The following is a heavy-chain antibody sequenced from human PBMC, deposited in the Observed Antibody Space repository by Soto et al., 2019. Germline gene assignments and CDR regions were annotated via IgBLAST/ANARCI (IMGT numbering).Heavy chain of an antibody. D-gene: IGHD1-1*01. Sequence: SETLSVPCTVSGASISGFYWSWIRKSAGKGLEWIERIYATGTTDYNPSLKSRVMMSVDTSKKQFSLKLRSVTAADTAVYYCVRDGTRTLRDCFDPWAQG. CDR1: GASISGFY. CDR2: IYATGTT. CDR3: VRDGTRTLRDCFDP. J-gene: IGHJ5*02. V-gene: IGHV4-4*07.